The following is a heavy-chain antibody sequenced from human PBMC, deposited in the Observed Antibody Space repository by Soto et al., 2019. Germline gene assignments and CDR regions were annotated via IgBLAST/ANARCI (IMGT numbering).Heavy chain of an antibody. D-gene: IGHD3-3*01. CDR3: ARTITIFGVVITYYFDY. V-gene: IGHV4-61*08. CDR2: IYYSGST. J-gene: IGHJ4*02. CDR1: GGSISSGGYS. Sequence: SETLSLTCAVSGGSISSGGYSWSWIRQPPGKGLEWLGYIYYSGSTNYNPSLKSRVTISVDTSKNQFSLKLSSVTAADTAVYYCARTITIFGVVITYYFDYWGQGTLVTVSS.